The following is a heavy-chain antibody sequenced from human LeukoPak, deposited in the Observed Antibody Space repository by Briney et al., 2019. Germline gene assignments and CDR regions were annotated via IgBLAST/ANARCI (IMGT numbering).Heavy chain of an antibody. CDR2: INPNSGGT. D-gene: IGHD5-24*01. CDR1: GYTFTGYY. CDR3: AREGGDGYKAGQY. V-gene: IGHV1-2*02. Sequence: GASVKVSCKASGYTFTGYYMHWVRQAPGQGLEWMGWINPNSGGTNYAQKFQGRITVTRDTSTSTVYMELSRLTSEDTAVYYCAREGGDGYKAGQYWGQGTLVTVSS. J-gene: IGHJ4*02.